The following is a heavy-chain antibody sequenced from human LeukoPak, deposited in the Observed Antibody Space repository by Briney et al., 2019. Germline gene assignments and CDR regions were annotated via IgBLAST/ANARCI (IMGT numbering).Heavy chain of an antibody. D-gene: IGHD3-10*01. Sequence: GGSLRLSCAASGFTVSSHYMNWVRQAPGKGLEWVSLIYSGDSTYYADSVKGRFTVSRDNSKNTLYLQMTSLRAEDTAVYYCARALFAGAFYGMDVWGQGTTVTVSS. CDR2: IYSGDST. CDR3: ARALFAGAFYGMDV. J-gene: IGHJ6*02. CDR1: GFTVSSHY. V-gene: IGHV3-53*01.